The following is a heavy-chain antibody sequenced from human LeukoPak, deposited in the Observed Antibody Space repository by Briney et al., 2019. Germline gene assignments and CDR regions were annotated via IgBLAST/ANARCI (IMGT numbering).Heavy chain of an antibody. J-gene: IGHJ3*02. Sequence: GGSLRLSCAASGFTFSSYSMNWVRQAPGKGLEWVSSISSSSSYIYYADSVKGRFTISRDNAKNSLYLQMNSLRAEDTAVYYCARAGYYYDSYDAFDIWAKGQWSPSLQ. CDR1: GFTFSSYS. CDR3: ARAGYYYDSYDAFDI. CDR2: ISSSSSYI. D-gene: IGHD3-22*01. V-gene: IGHV3-21*01.